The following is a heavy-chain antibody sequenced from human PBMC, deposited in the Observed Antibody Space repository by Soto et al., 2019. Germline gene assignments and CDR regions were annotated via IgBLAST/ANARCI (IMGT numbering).Heavy chain of an antibody. CDR1: GASVAGGSYY. CDR3: ARDTYSGYDFGL. J-gene: IGHJ5*02. D-gene: IGHD5-12*01. Sequence: QVQLRESGPGLVKPSQTLSLTCSVSGASVAGGSYYWSWVRQPPGKGLEWIGYIPSRGRPFYNPSLTRRSTTSASTTKNQLSLQLTSVTAADTAVYYCARDTYSGYDFGLWGQGTLVNVSS. V-gene: IGHV4-30-4*01. CDR2: IPSRGRP.